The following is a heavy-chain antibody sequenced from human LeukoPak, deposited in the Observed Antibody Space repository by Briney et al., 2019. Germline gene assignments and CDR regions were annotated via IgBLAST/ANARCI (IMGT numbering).Heavy chain of an antibody. CDR1: GYSFTSYW. J-gene: IGHJ5*02. D-gene: IGHD1-26*01. Sequence: GESLQISCKGSGYSFTSYWIGWVRPMPGKGLEWMGIIYPGDSDTRYSPSFQGQVTISADKSISTAYLQWSSLKASDTAMYYCARLVGSGSSRAWFDPWGQGTLVTVSS. CDR3: ARLVGSGSSRAWFDP. CDR2: IYPGDSDT. V-gene: IGHV5-51*01.